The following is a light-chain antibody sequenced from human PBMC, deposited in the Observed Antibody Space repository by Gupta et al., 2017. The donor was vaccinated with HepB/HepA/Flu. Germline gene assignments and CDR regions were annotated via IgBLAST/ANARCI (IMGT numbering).Light chain of an antibody. CDR3: HQRSNWTPIT. V-gene: IGKV3-11*01. Sequence: TLSCRASQSVSSYFAWYQQKPGQHPSLLIYDASTRATGIPARFSGSGSGTDVTIPNSSREPEDFAGYYCHQRSNWTPITFGQGTRLEIK. J-gene: IGKJ5*01. CDR1: QSVSSY. CDR2: DAS.